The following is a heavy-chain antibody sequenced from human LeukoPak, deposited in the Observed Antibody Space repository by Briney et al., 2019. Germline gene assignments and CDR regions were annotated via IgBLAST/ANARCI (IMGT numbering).Heavy chain of an antibody. CDR1: GYSFTSYW. J-gene: IGHJ4*02. D-gene: IGHD1-26*01. Sequence: GESLKISCKGSGYSFTSYWIGWVRQMPGKGLGWMGIFYPDDSDTRYRPSFHGQVTISADKSISTAYLQWSSLKASDTAMYYCARMGAINYFDYWGQGTLVTVSS. V-gene: IGHV5-51*01. CDR2: FYPDDSDT. CDR3: ARMGAINYFDY.